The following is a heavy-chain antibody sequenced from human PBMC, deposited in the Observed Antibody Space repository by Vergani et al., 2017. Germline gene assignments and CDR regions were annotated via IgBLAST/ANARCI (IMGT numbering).Heavy chain of an antibody. D-gene: IGHD1-14*01. Sequence: QVQLVESGGGVVQPGRSLRLSCAASGFTFSSYGMHWVRQAPGKGLEWVAVISYDGSNKYYADSVKGRFTISRDNSKNTLYLQMNSLRADDTAVYYCATRYYWGQGTLVTVSS. CDR3: ATRYY. V-gene: IGHV3-30*03. CDR1: GFTFSSYG. CDR2: ISYDGSNK. J-gene: IGHJ4*02.